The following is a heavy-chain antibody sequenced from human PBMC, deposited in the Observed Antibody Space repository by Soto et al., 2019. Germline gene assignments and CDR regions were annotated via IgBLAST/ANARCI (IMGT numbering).Heavy chain of an antibody. J-gene: IGHJ4*02. CDR1: GYTFTSYY. CDR3: ARNYYDSSDRDYLDY. D-gene: IGHD3-22*01. V-gene: IGHV1-2*02. Sequence: ASVKVSCKASGYTFTSYYIHWVRQAPGQGLEWMGWINPITGGTNYAPKFQGRVTMTRDTSITTAYMELSRLRSDDTAVYYCARNYYDSSDRDYLDYWGQVTQVTVSS. CDR2: INPITGGT.